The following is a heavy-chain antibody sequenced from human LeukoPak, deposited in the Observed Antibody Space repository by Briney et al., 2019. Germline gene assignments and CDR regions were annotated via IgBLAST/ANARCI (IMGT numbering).Heavy chain of an antibody. V-gene: IGHV3-30*18. CDR2: ISHDGSNK. D-gene: IGHD6-6*01. Sequence: PGGSLRLSCAVSGFTFRSYGMHWVRQAPGKGLEWVAVISHDGSNKYYADSVKGRFTISRDNSKNTLYLQMNSLRAEDTAVYSCAKAGGKGDGRERVAARPLSSNDYWGQGTLVTVSS. CDR1: GFTFRSYG. J-gene: IGHJ4*02. CDR3: AKAGGKGDGRERVAARPLSSNDY.